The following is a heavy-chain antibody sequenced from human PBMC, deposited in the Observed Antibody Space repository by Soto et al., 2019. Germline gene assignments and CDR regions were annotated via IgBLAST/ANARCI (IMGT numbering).Heavy chain of an antibody. Sequence: LSLTCAVSGYSTSSGYYWGWIRHSPGKGREWIGSIYQSEYTYYNPSLKSRVTISIDTSKNQFSLKLNSVTAADTAVYYCARGFRGLNHSFPKAYYFDYWGHGTLVTVSS. D-gene: IGHD2-21*01. CDR2: IYQSEYT. V-gene: IGHV4-38-2*01. J-gene: IGHJ4*01. CDR1: GYSTSSGYY. CDR3: ARGFRGLNHSFPKAYYFDY.